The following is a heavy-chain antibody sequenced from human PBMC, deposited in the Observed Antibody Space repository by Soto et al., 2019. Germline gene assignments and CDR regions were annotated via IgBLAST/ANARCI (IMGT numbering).Heavy chain of an antibody. V-gene: IGHV3-15*01. J-gene: IGHJ6*02. D-gene: IGHD3-22*01. CDR1: GGSISSYY. Sequence: ETLSLTCTVSGGSISSYYWSWIRQPPGKGLEWVGRIKRKTDGGTTDYAAPVKGRFTISRDDSKNTLYLQMNSLKTEDTAVYYCTTGIVVVIPSGMDVWGQGTTVTVSS. CDR3: TTGIVVVIPSGMDV. CDR2: IKRKTDGGTT.